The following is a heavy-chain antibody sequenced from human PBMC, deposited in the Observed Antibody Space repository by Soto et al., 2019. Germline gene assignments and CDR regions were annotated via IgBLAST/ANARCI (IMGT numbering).Heavy chain of an antibody. J-gene: IGHJ1*01. CDR1: GFTFSSSA. V-gene: IGHV3-23*01. D-gene: IGHD5-12*01. CDR3: AKIRGYDLGSTTFQH. CDR2: ISGNDDTT. Sequence: EVQLLESGGGLVQPGGSLRLSCAASGFTFSSSAMSWVRQAPGKGLDWVSAISGNDDTTYYADSVKGRFTISRDISKNTLYLQMNRLRAEDTAVYYCAKIRGYDLGSTTFQHWGQGTLVTVSS.